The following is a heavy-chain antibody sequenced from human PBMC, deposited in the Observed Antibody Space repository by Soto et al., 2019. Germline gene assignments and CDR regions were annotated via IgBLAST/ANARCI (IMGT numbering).Heavy chain of an antibody. CDR3: ASSYDSSGYDAFDI. V-gene: IGHV1-69*13. J-gene: IGHJ3*02. Sequence: SVKVSCKASGGTFSNYAIAWVRQAPGQGLEWMGGLIPISGTTNYAQKFQGRVTITADESTSTAYMELRSLRSDDTAVYYCASSYDSSGYDAFDIWGQGTMVTVSS. CDR1: GGTFSNYA. CDR2: LIPISGTT. D-gene: IGHD3-22*01.